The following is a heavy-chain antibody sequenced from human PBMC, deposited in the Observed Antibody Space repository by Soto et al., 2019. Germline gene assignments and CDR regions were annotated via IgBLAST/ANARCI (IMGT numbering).Heavy chain of an antibody. D-gene: IGHD1-26*01. CDR2: IKEDGSEK. J-gene: IGHJ5*02. V-gene: IGHV3-7*01. CDR1: GFTFSGYW. CDR3: ARDNWWDFPLDS. Sequence: EVQLVESGGGLVQPGGSLRLSCAASGFTFSGYWMSWVRQAPGKGLEWVANIKEDGSEKYYVDSVKGRFTISRDDAKNLLYLQMNSLRGDDTAVYYCARDNWWDFPLDSWSQGALVTVSS.